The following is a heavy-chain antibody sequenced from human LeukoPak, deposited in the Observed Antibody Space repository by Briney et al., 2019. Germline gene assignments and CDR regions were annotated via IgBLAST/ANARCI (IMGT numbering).Heavy chain of an antibody. CDR2: ISSGGDTT. V-gene: IGHV3-23*01. J-gene: IGHJ4*02. CDR3: ARVGPTTRIIDY. CDR1: GLTYSNYA. D-gene: IGHD1-26*01. Sequence: PGGSLRLSCPASGLTYSNYAMTWVRQAPGEGLEWVSAISSGGDTTYYAESVKGRFTISRDNSKTTLYLQMDSLRAEDTAVYYCARVGPTTRIIDYWGQGTLVTVSS.